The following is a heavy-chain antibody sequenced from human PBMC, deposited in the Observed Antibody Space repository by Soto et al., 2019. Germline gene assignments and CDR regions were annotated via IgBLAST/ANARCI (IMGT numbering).Heavy chain of an antibody. CDR2: ISAYNGNT. CDR3: ARDGAFESGSGSLDY. CDR1: GYTFSTYG. J-gene: IGHJ4*02. D-gene: IGHD3-10*01. V-gene: IGHV1-18*01. Sequence: ASVKVSCKASGYTFSTYGIIWVRQAPGQGLEWMGWISAYNGNTNYAQKLQGRVTMTTDTSTSTAYMELRSLRSDDTAVYYCARDGAFESGSGSLDYWGQGTLVTVSS.